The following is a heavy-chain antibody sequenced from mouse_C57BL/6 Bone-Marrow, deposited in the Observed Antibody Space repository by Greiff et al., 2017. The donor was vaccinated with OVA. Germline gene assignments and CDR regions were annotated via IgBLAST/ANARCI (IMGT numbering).Heavy chain of an antibody. CDR2: ISYSCST. J-gene: IGHJ4*01. CDR1: GYSITSGYD. Sequence: DVQLQESGPGMVKPSQSLSLTCTVTGYSITSGYDWHWIRHFPGNKLEWMGYISYSCSTNYNPSLKSRISITHDTSKNHFFLKLNSVTTEATATYYCARGDAMDYWGQGTSVTVSS. V-gene: IGHV3-1*01. CDR3: ARGDAMDY.